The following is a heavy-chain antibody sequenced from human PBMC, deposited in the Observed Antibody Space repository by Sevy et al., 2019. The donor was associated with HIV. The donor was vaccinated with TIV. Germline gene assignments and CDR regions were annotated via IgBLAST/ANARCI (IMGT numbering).Heavy chain of an antibody. V-gene: IGHV3-49*04. D-gene: IGHD6-19*01. CDR2: IRSKAYGGTP. CDR3: GREGPGRGSSGWYRYDY. Sequence: GGSLRLSCTASGFTFGDYAMSWVRQAPGKGLEWVGFIRSKAYGGTPEYAASVKGRFTFSRDDSKSIAYLQMNSLKTEDTAVYYCGREGPGRGSSGWYRYDYWGQGTLVTVSS. CDR1: GFTFGDYA. J-gene: IGHJ4*02.